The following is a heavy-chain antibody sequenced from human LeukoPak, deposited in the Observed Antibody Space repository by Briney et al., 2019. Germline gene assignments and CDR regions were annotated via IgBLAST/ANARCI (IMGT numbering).Heavy chain of an antibody. V-gene: IGHV4-59*12. Sequence: SETLSLTCTVSGGSISSYYWSWIRQPPGKGLEWIGYIYYSGSTNYNPSLKSRVTISVDTSKNQFSLKLSSVTAADTAVYYCARLLWGSYRYIDYWGQGTLVTVSS. J-gene: IGHJ4*02. CDR1: GGSISSYY. CDR2: IYYSGST. CDR3: ARLLWGSYRYIDY. D-gene: IGHD3-16*02.